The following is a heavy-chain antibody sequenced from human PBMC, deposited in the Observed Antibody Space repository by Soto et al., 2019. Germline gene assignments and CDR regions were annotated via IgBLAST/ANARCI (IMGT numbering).Heavy chain of an antibody. J-gene: IGHJ5*02. V-gene: IGHV3-23*01. CDR1: GFIFENFG. CDR2: ISGSGFKK. CDR3: AKNQGVELVPLATVDWFDP. Sequence: GGSLRLSCAASGFIFENFGMSWVRQAPGKGLEWISSISGSGFKKYYADSVKGRFTISRDNSKSTVYLELNNLSAEDTAVYHCAKNQGVELVPLATVDWFDPWGQGSVVTVST. D-gene: IGHD1-26*01.